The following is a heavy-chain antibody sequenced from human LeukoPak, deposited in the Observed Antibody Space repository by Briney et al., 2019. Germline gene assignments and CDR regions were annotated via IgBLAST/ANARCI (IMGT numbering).Heavy chain of an antibody. CDR3: ARLMDNDSFDY. V-gene: IGHV4-39*07. CDR1: GGSISSSSYY. CDR2: IYYSGST. D-gene: IGHD3-22*01. Sequence: SETLSLTCTVSGGSISSSSYYWGWIRQPPGKGLEWIGSIYYSGSTYYNPSLKSRVTISVDTSKNQFSLKLSSVTAADTAVYYCARLMDNDSFDYWGQGTLVTVSS. J-gene: IGHJ4*02.